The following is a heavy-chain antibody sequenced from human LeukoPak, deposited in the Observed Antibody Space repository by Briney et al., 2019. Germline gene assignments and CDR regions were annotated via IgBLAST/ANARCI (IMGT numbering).Heavy chain of an antibody. J-gene: IGHJ4*02. CDR2: ISSSGRTK. CDR1: GFTFSSYE. V-gene: IGHV3-48*03. D-gene: IGHD2-15*01. CDR3: ARFCSGGSCYSLRDY. Sequence: LAGGSLRLSCAASGFTFSSYEMNWVRQAPGKGLEWVSYISSSGRTKYYADSVKGRFTISRDNAKNSLYLQMNSLRAEDTAVYYCARFCSGGSCYSLRDYWGQGTLVTVSS.